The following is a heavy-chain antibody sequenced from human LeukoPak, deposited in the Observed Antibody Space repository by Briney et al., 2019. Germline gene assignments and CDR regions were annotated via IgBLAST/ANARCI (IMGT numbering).Heavy chain of an antibody. CDR1: GFTFTTYS. D-gene: IGHD6-6*01. CDR2: ISSGSSAI. Sequence: PGGSLRLSCEASGFTFTTYSMTWVRQAPGKGLEWVSIISSGSSAIFSADALKGRFTISRDDAKNLLYLDMNSLRAEDTAMYYCARDGYSSSFYFDYWGQGTLVTVSS. V-gene: IGHV3-21*01. J-gene: IGHJ4*02. CDR3: ARDGYSSSFYFDY.